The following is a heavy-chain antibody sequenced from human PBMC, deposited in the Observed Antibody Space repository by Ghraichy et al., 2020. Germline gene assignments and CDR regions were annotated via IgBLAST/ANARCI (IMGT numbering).Heavy chain of an antibody. V-gene: IGHV4-39*01. J-gene: IGHJ4*02. Sequence: SETLSLTCIVSGGSIGNNRDYWGWIRQSPGSAMEWIGNVYDSGRSYYNPSLKSRLTISLDTSKSQFSLSLKSVTAADTAVYYCSRTLPHSRGFDSWGLGTLVTVSS. CDR3: SRTLPHSRGFDS. CDR1: GGSIGNNRDY. CDR2: VYDSGRS.